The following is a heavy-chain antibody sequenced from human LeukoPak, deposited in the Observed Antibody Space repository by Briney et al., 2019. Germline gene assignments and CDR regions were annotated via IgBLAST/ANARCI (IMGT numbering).Heavy chain of an antibody. D-gene: IGHD3-10*01. CDR2: IYHSGNN. V-gene: IGHV4-38-2*02. J-gene: IGHJ4*02. CDR3: ARGHYYYGSGSYFDY. CDR1: GYSINSGYY. Sequence: TSETLSLTCTVSGYSINSGYYWGYIRQPPGKGLEWIGSIYHSGNNHYHPSLKSRVTMSIDTSKNQFSLKLSSVTAADTAVYYCARGHYYYGSGSYFDYWGQGTLVTVSS.